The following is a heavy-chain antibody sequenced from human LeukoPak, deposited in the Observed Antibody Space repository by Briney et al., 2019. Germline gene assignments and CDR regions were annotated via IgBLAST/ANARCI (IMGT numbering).Heavy chain of an antibody. J-gene: IGHJ3*02. V-gene: IGHV3-33*01. D-gene: IGHD3-22*01. CDR2: VWYDESNK. CDR1: GFTFRSYD. CDR3: AREDSSGAFDI. Sequence: GSLRLSCAASGFTFRSYDMHWVRQAPAKGLEWVAVVWYDESNKYYVDSVKGRFTISRDNSKNTLYLQMNSLRVEDTALYYCAREDSSGAFDIWGQGTMVTVSS.